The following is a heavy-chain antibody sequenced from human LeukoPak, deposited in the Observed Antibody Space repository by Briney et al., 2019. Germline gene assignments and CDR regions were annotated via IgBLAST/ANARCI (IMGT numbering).Heavy chain of an antibody. J-gene: IGHJ4*02. CDR2: INGDGSNS. D-gene: IGHD3-16*01. V-gene: IGHV3-74*01. CDR1: GFTFTTYW. CDR3: ARTSPTSHFDL. Sequence: GGSLRLSCVASGFTFTTYWMHWVRQAPGTGLVSVSRINGDGSNSNYADSVKGRFTISRDNARKTLYLQMNGLRAEDTALYYCARTSPTSHFDLWGQGTLVTVSS.